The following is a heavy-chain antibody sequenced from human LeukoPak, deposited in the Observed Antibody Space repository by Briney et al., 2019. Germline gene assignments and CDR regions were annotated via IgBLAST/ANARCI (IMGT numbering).Heavy chain of an antibody. Sequence: GGSLRLSCAASGFTFNTYTMNWVRQAPGKGLEWVGRVKNRGDGMATDYAAPVKGRFIISRDDSKKTVYLQMDSLKTEDTAVYFCTTEYFGGFEYWGQGTLVTVSS. CDR1: GFTFNTYT. CDR2: VKNRGDGMAT. J-gene: IGHJ4*02. CDR3: TTEYFGGFEY. V-gene: IGHV3-15*07. D-gene: IGHD3-16*01.